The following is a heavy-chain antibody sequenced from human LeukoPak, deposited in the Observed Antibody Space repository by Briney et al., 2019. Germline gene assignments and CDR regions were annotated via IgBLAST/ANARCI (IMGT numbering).Heavy chain of an antibody. V-gene: IGHV3-7*01. CDR1: GFTFSSYW. J-gene: IGHJ6*04. Sequence: TGGSLRLSCAASGFTFSSYWMSWVRQAPGKGLEWVAHIKQDGSEKYYVDSVKGRFTISRDNAKNSLYLQMNSLRAEDTAVYYCAELGITMIGGVWGKGTTVTISS. CDR2: IKQDGSEK. CDR3: AELGITMIGGV. D-gene: IGHD3-10*02.